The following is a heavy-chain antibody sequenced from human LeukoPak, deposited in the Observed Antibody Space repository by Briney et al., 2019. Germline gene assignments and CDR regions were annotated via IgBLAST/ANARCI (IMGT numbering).Heavy chain of an antibody. J-gene: IGHJ4*02. V-gene: IGHV3-30*02. CDR2: IRYDGSNK. Sequence: GGSLRLSCAASGFTFSSYGMHWVRQAPGKGLEWVAFIRYDGSNKYYADSVKGRFTISRDNSKNTLSLQMSSLRAEDSAIYYCANAFDYWGQGTLVTVSS. CDR3: ANAFDY. CDR1: GFTFSSYG.